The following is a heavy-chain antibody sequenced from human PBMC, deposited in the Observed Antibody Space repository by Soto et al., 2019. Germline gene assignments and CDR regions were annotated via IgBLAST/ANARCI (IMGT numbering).Heavy chain of an antibody. Sequence: PGGSLRLSCAASGFTFSSYAMSCVRQAPGKGLEWVSGINGNGDSTYYADSVKGPFTISRDNSKNTVYLQLNSLRAEDTAVYYCAKDRPNGMDVWGQGTTVTVSS. J-gene: IGHJ6*02. CDR2: INGNGDST. CDR3: AKDRPNGMDV. V-gene: IGHV3-23*01. CDR1: GFTFSSYA.